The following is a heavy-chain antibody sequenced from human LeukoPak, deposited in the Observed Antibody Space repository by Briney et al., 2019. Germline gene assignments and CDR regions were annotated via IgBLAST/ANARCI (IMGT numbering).Heavy chain of an antibody. Sequence: SVKVSCKASGGTFSSYTISWVRQAPGQGLEWMGRIIPILGIANYAQKFQGRVTITADKSTSTAYMELSSLRSEDTAVYYCASGGSSSMEGPYYYYGMDVWGQGTTVTVSS. J-gene: IGHJ6*02. V-gene: IGHV1-69*02. CDR3: ASGGSSSMEGPYYYYGMDV. D-gene: IGHD6-6*01. CDR1: GGTFSSYT. CDR2: IIPILGIA.